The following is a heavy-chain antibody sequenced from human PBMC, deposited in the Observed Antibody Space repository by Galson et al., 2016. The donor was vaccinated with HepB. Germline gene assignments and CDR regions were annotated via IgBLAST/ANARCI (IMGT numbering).Heavy chain of an antibody. CDR1: GFRFSDYG. J-gene: IGHJ4*02. D-gene: IGHD3-3*01. Sequence: SLRLSCAASGFRFSDYGMHWVRQAPGRGLEWVALVWFDGSKKFYADSVTGRFTISRDNAKNTLFLRMNSLRVEDSAVYYGARAPETGYDFWSGYADFWGQGNLVTVSS. CDR3: ARAPETGYDFWSGYADF. V-gene: IGHV3-33*01. CDR2: VWFDGSKK.